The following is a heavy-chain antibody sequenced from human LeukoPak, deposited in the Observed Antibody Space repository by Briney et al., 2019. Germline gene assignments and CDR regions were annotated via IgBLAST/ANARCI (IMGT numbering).Heavy chain of an antibody. CDR2: INHSGST. V-gene: IGHV4-34*01. D-gene: IGHD3-10*01. J-gene: IGHJ5*02. Sequence: SETLSLTCAVYGGSFSGYYWSWIRQPPGKGLEWIGEINHSGSTNHNPSLKSRVTISVDTSKNQFSLKLSSVTAADTAIYYCARGGYYGSGNDFRFDPWGQGTLVTVSS. CDR1: GGSFSGYY. CDR3: ARGGYYGSGNDFRFDP.